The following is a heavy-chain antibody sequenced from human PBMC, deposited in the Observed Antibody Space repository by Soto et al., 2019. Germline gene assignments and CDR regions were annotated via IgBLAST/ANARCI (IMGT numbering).Heavy chain of an antibody. CDR3: ARADLGGNPDY. D-gene: IGHD2-15*01. CDR1: GGSISSGGYY. CDR2: IYYSGST. J-gene: IGHJ4*02. V-gene: IGHV4-31*03. Sequence: SETLSLTCTVSGGSISSGGYYWSWIRQHPGKGLEWIGYIYYSGSTYYNPSLKSRVTISVDTSKNQFSLRLSSVTAADTAVYYCARADLGGNPDYWGQGTLVTVSS.